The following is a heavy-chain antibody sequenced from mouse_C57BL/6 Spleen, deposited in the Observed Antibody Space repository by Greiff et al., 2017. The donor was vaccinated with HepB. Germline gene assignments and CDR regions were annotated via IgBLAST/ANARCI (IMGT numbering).Heavy chain of an antibody. CDR2: IYPGDGDT. Sequence: QVQLQQSGAELVKPGASVKISCKASGYAFSSYWVNWVKQRPGKGLEWIGQIYPGDGDTNYNGKFKGKATLTADKSSSTAYMQLSSLTSEDSAVYFCAREVAGDYWGQGTTLTVSS. V-gene: IGHV1-80*01. CDR1: GYAFSSYW. J-gene: IGHJ2*01. CDR3: AREVAGDY.